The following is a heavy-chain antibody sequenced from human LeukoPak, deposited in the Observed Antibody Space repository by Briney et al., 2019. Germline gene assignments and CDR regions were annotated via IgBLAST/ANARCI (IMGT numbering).Heavy chain of an antibody. V-gene: IGHV3-9*01. J-gene: IGHJ4*02. CDR1: GFTVDEYA. Sequence: SPRLSCPAAGFTVDEYAMHSVRQAPGTGLGWVSGVSGNSGSIGYAESGKGRFTISRDNAKNSLYLQMNSLRAEDTALYYCAKDISAGVSAAGDYWGQGTLVTVSS. CDR3: AKDISAGVSAAGDY. CDR2: VSGNSGSI. D-gene: IGHD6-13*01.